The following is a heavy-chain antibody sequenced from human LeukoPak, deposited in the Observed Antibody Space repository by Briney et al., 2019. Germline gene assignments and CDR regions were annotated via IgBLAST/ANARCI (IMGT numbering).Heavy chain of an antibody. V-gene: IGHV1-2*02. CDR1: GYTFTGYY. J-gene: IGHJ3*02. Sequence: ASVKVSCKASGYTFTGYYMHWVRQAPGQGLEWMGWINPNSGGTNYAQKFQGRVTMTRDTSISTAYMELSRLRSDDTAVYYCAREPNTYYDSSGAPRAFDIWGQGTMVTVSS. CDR2: INPNSGGT. D-gene: IGHD3-22*01. CDR3: AREPNTYYDSSGAPRAFDI.